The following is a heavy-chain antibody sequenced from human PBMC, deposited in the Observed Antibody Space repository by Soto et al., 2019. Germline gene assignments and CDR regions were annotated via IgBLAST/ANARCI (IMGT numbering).Heavy chain of an antibody. Sequence: GGSLRLSCAASGFTFSSYAMSWVRQAPGKGLEWVSAISGSGGSTYYADSVKGRFTISRDNSKNTLYLQMNSLRAEDTAVYYCAKDRRNYDILTGYYSAGSKVGRYWGQGTLVTVSS. CDR2: ISGSGGST. D-gene: IGHD3-9*01. CDR1: GFTFSSYA. V-gene: IGHV3-23*01. J-gene: IGHJ4*02. CDR3: AKDRRNYDILTGYYSAGSKVGRY.